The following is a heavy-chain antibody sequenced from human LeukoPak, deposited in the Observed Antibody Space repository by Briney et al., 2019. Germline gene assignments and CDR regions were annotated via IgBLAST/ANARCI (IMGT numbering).Heavy chain of an antibody. Sequence: GGSLRLSCAASGFTFSSYWMHWVRQAPGKGLVWVSRINSDGSSTSYADPVKGRFTISRDNAKNTLYLQMNSLRAEDTAVYYCAREWELLYYYYGMDVWGQGTTVTVSS. CDR1: GFTFSSYW. CDR3: AREWELLYYYYGMDV. CDR2: INSDGSST. V-gene: IGHV3-74*01. J-gene: IGHJ6*02. D-gene: IGHD1-26*01.